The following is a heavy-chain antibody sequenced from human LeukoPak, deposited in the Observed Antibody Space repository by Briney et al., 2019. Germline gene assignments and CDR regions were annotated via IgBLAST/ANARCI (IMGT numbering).Heavy chain of an antibody. V-gene: IGHV3-23*01. CDR3: AKDGGLWVSAHWGDS. D-gene: IGHD7-27*01. J-gene: IGHJ4*02. Sequence: GGSLRLSCAASGFTFSSHWMHWVRQAPGKGLEWVSGISGSGGTTYYADSVKGRFTVSRDNSKNTLFLQMNSLRAEDTAVYYCAKDGGLWVSAHWGDSWGRGTLVTVSS. CDR1: GFTFSSHW. CDR2: ISGSGGTT.